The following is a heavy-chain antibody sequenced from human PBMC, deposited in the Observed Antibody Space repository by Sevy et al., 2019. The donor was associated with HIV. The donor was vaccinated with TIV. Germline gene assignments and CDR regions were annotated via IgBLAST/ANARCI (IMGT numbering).Heavy chain of an antibody. V-gene: IGHV3-53*01. Sequence: GGSLRLSCAASGFTVSSNYMSWVRQAPGKGLEWVSVIYSGGSTYYADSVKGRFTISRDNSKNTLYLQMNSLRAEDTAVYYCAGLPRGSYYVDYWGQGTLVTVSS. CDR1: GFTVSSNY. CDR2: IYSGGST. J-gene: IGHJ4*02. D-gene: IGHD1-26*01. CDR3: AGLPRGSYYVDY.